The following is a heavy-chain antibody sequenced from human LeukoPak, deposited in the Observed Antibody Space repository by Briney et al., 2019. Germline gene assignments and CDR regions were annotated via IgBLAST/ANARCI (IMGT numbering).Heavy chain of an antibody. V-gene: IGHV3-20*04. CDR2: INWNGGST. J-gene: IGHJ4*02. CDR1: GFTFDDYG. Sequence: GGSLRLSCAASGFTFDDYGMSWVRQAPGKGLEWVSGINWNGGSTGYADSVKGRFTISRDNAKNSLYLQMNSLRAEDTALYYCARGYYYDSSGYYGTFDYWGQGTLVTVSS. D-gene: IGHD3-22*01. CDR3: ARGYYYDSSGYYGTFDY.